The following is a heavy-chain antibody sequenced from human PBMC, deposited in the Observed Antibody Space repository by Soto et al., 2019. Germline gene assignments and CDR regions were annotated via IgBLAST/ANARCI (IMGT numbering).Heavy chain of an antibody. CDR1: GYTFTSNY. Sequence: QVQLVQSGAEVKKPGASVRVSCKASGYTFTSNYMHWVRQAPGQGLEWMGIINPSGGSTSYAQKFQGRVTMTRDTPTSTVYMELSSLRSEDTAVYYCARVPCINGECQYYYFDYWGQGTQVTVSS. J-gene: IGHJ4*02. CDR3: ARVPCINGECQYYYFDY. D-gene: IGHD2-8*01. V-gene: IGHV1-46*01. CDR2: INPSGGST.